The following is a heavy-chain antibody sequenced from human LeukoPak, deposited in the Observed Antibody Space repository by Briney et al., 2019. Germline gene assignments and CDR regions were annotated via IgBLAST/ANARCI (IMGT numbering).Heavy chain of an antibody. J-gene: IGHJ6*03. CDR3: ARTTEGYAGGPGYSYYYYMDV. V-gene: IGHV4-39*07. CDR1: GGSISSSSYY. Sequence: WETLSLTCTVSGGSISSSSYYWGWIRQPPGKGLEWIGSIYYSGSTYYNPSLKSRVTISVDTSKNQVSLKLRSVTAADTAVYYCARTTEGYAGGPGYSYYYYMDVWGKGTTVTISS. CDR2: IYYSGST. D-gene: IGHD5-12*01.